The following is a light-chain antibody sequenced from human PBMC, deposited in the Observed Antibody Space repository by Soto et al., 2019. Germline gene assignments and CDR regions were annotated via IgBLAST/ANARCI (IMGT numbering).Light chain of an antibody. V-gene: IGKV3-20*01. CDR2: GAS. CDR3: QQYASSPVYT. Sequence: EIVLTQSPGTLSLSPGERATLSCRASQSVSSSYLAWYQQKPGQAPRLLIYGASSKATGIPDRFSGSGSGTDFTLNRSRLEPEDFAVYYCQQYASSPVYTFGQGTKLEIK. J-gene: IGKJ2*01. CDR1: QSVSSSY.